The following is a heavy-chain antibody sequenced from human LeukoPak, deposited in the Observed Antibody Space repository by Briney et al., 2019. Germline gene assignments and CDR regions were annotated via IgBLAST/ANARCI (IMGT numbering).Heavy chain of an antibody. CDR1: GYTFTSYD. V-gene: IGHV1-8*01. J-gene: IGHJ3*02. Sequence: VKVSCKASGYTFTSYDINWVRQATGQGLEWMGWMNPNSGNTGYAQKFQGRVTMTRNTSISTAYMELSSLRTEDTAVYYCASRWMYNWNYNDAFDIWGQGTMVTVSS. D-gene: IGHD1-7*01. CDR2: MNPNSGNT. CDR3: ASRWMYNWNYNDAFDI.